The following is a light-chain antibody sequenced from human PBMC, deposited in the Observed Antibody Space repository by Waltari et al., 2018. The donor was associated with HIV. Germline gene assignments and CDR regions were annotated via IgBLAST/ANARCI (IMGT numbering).Light chain of an antibody. V-gene: IGKV1-8*01. J-gene: IGKJ3*01. CDR1: HDISNS. CDR3: QQYQSSAEFI. Sequence: AIRMTQSPSTISASIGDRVSITCRASHDISNSLAWYQQKSGKAPNLLIYGASSLHTGVPSRFSGSGSGTYFTLFINCLQAEDFATYYCQQYQSSAEFIFGPGTKVDIK. CDR2: GAS.